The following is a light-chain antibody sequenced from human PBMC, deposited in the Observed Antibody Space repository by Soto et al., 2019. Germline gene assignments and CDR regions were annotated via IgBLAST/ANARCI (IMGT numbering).Light chain of an antibody. CDR1: QNIRSS. V-gene: IGKV3-20*01. CDR3: QQHGGSPIT. CDR2: DAS. Sequence: EVVMTQSPASLSASPGERVTLSCRASQNIRSSLAWYQQRPGQAPRLLIYDASSRATGIPARFSGSGSGTDFTLTISSVEPEDFAVYYCQQHGGSPITFGQGTRLEI. J-gene: IGKJ5*01.